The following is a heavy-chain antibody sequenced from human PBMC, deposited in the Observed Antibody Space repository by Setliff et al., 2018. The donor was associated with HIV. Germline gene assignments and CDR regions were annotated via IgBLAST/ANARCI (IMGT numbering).Heavy chain of an antibody. V-gene: IGHV4-38-2*02. Sequence: SETLSLTCDVSGFSISSRYYWGWIRQSPGKGLEWIGNIYHTGSSYYNPSLNDRATISLDTSKNQFSLKLNSVTAADTAVYYCARDPVEGYYDSSGPDYWGQGTLVTVSS. CDR2: IYHTGSS. J-gene: IGHJ4*02. D-gene: IGHD3-22*01. CDR1: GFSISSRYY. CDR3: ARDPVEGYYDSSGPDY.